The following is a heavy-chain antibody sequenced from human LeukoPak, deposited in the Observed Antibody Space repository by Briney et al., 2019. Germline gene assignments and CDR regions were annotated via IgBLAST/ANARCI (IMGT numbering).Heavy chain of an antibody. J-gene: IGHJ3*02. CDR3: AKCVWFGELPHDAFDM. CDR2: IRFDGTNK. D-gene: IGHD3-10*01. Sequence: GGSLRLSCATSEFTFSKYGMHWVRQAPGKGLEWVAFIRFDGTNKYYADSVKGRFTISRDNSKNTLYLQMNSLRAEDTAVYYCAKCVWFGELPHDAFDMWGQGTMVTVSS. CDR1: EFTFSKYG. V-gene: IGHV3-30*02.